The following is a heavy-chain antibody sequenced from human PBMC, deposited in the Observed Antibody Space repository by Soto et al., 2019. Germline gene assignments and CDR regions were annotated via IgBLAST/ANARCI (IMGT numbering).Heavy chain of an antibody. D-gene: IGHD6-19*01. CDR1: GFSFSDYV. Sequence: HPGGSLRLSCAASGFSFSDYVMHWVRQAPGKGLEWVAVMWYHGRDLFYTDSVKGRFTISRDNSKNTLYLQMNSLRADDTAIYYCTKGPGPGQWLATGSYFFDYWGQGTLVTVSS. CDR2: MWYHGRDL. J-gene: IGHJ4*02. CDR3: TKGPGPGQWLATGSYFFDY. V-gene: IGHV3-33*06.